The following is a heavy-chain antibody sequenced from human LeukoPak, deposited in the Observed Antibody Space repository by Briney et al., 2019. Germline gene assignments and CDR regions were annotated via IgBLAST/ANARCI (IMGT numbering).Heavy chain of an antibody. D-gene: IGHD3-22*01. J-gene: IGHJ4*02. Sequence: GGSLRLSCVASGFTFNSYAMSWVRQAPGKGLEWVSTISVGGGGTYYPDSVKGRFTISRDNSKNTLYLQMNSLRAEDTAVYYCAKNVGYVYFDYWGQGTLVTVSS. V-gene: IGHV3-23*01. CDR2: ISVGGGGT. CDR3: AKNVGYVYFDY. CDR1: GFTFNSYA.